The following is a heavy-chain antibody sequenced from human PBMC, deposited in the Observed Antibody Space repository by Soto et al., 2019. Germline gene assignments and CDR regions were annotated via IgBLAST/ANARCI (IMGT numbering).Heavy chain of an antibody. J-gene: IGHJ5*01. V-gene: IGHV5-51*01. CDR3: ARHFSSGRSSWFDS. CDR2: IYPGDSDT. CDR1: GYSFTRYW. D-gene: IGHD6-19*01. Sequence: GESLKISCKGSGYSFTRYWIGWVRQMPGKGLEWVGIIYPGDSDTRYSPSFQGQVTISVDKSISTAYLQWSSLKASDTAMYYCARHFSSGRSSWFDSWGQGILVTVSS.